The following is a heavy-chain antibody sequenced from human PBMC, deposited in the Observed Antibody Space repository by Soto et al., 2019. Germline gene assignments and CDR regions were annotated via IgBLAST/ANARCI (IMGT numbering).Heavy chain of an antibody. CDR2: ISGSGGST. CDR1: GLTFSSYA. J-gene: IGHJ3*01. V-gene: IGHV3-23*01. Sequence: PGGSLRLSCAASGLTFSSYAMSWVRQAPGKGLEWVSAISGSGGSTYYADSVKGRFTISRDNPKNTLYLQMSSLRAEDTAIYYCAGGDRGGFDLWGHGTMVTVSS. CDR3: AGGDRGGFDL. D-gene: IGHD3-10*01.